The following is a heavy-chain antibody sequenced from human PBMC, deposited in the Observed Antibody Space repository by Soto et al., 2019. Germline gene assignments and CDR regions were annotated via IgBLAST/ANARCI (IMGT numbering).Heavy chain of an antibody. CDR3: AREPPEGYNFDY. Sequence: ASVKVSCKTSGYTFTSYYLHWMRQAPGQRLEWMGIIYPTGGSTSYTQKFQGRVTMTRDTSTSTVYMELSSLTSEDTAVYYCAREPPEGYNFDYWGQGTLVTVSS. CDR2: IYPTGGST. CDR1: GYTFTSYY. J-gene: IGHJ4*02. D-gene: IGHD5-18*01. V-gene: IGHV1-46*03.